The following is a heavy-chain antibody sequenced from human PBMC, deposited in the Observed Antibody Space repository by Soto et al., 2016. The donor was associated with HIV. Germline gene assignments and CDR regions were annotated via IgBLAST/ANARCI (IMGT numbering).Heavy chain of an antibody. V-gene: IGHV4-34*01. Sequence: QVQLQQWGAGLLKPSETLSFTCAVYGGSFSDYYWSWIRQPPGKGLEWIGEINHSGSTNYNPSLKSRVTISVDTSKNQFSLKLSSVTAADTAVYYCARGHDSSGWYEGNWFDPWGQGTLGHRLL. J-gene: IGHJ5*02. CDR3: ARGHDSSGWYEGNWFDP. CDR2: INHSGST. CDR1: GGSFSDYY. D-gene: IGHD6-19*01.